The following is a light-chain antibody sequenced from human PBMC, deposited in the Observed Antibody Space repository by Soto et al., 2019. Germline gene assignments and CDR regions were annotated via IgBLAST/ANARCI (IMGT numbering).Light chain of an antibody. Sequence: EIVLTQTPLLSPVTLGQPASISCRSSRSLVASDGNAYLTWLHQRPGQPPRPLIYKVSQRLSGVPDRFSGRGAGTDFTLHISRVEAEDVGTYFCMQATQLRTFGQGTRLEI. CDR3: MQATQLRT. CDR1: RSLVASDGNAY. V-gene: IGKV2-24*01. CDR2: KVS. J-gene: IGKJ5*01.